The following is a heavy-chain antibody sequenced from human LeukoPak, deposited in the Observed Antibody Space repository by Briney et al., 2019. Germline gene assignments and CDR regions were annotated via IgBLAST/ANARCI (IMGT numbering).Heavy chain of an antibody. J-gene: IGHJ4*02. CDR2: ISASGGST. Sequence: QPGGSLRLSCAASGFTFSSYAMSWVRQAPGKGLVWVSGISASGGSTYYADSVKGRFTISRDNSKNTLYLQMNSLRAEDTAVYYCAKYSSGWCFDYWGQGTLVTVSS. V-gene: IGHV3-23*01. CDR3: AKYSSGWCFDY. D-gene: IGHD6-19*01. CDR1: GFTFSSYA.